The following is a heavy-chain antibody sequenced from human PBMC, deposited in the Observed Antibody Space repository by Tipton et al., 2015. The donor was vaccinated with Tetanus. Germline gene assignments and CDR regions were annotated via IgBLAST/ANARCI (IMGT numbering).Heavy chain of an antibody. CDR1: GGSISSFY. J-gene: IGHJ4*02. CDR3: AGLPVGGGYSAHHYFLH. CDR2: IYYTGNT. Sequence: GLVKPSETLSLSCTVSGGSISSFYWSWIRQSPGRGLEWIRYIYYTGNTNYNPSLKSRVTISADTTKKQFSLNLRSVTAADTAVYYCAGLPVGGGYSAHHYFLHWGQGTLVTVSS. V-gene: IGHV4-59*01. D-gene: IGHD4-23*01.